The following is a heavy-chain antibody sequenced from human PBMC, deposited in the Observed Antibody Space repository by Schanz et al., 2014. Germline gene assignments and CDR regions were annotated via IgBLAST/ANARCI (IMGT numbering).Heavy chain of an antibody. Sequence: EVHLLESGGGLVEPGGSLRLSCAASGFTFSSYAMSWVRQAPGKGLEWVSAISGSGGSTYYADSVKGRFTISRDNSKSTLYLQMNSLRAEDTAVYYCARIGGSVFDYWAQGTLVTVSS. J-gene: IGHJ4*02. CDR1: GFTFSSYA. CDR3: ARIGGSVFDY. D-gene: IGHD3-10*01. CDR2: ISGSGGST. V-gene: IGHV3-23*01.